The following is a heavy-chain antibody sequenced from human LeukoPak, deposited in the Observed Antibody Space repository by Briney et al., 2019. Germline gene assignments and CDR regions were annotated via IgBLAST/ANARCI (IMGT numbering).Heavy chain of an antibody. V-gene: IGHV4-61*01. CDR3: ARWMDGTDSSGYYFDY. Sequence: ASETLSLTCTVSGGSISSSSYYWSWIRQPPGKGLEWIGYIYYSGSTNYNPSLKSRVTISVDTPKNQFSLKLSSVTAADTAVYYCARWMDGTDSSGYYFDYWGQGTLVTVSS. CDR1: GGSISSSSYY. D-gene: IGHD3-22*01. J-gene: IGHJ4*02. CDR2: IYYSGST.